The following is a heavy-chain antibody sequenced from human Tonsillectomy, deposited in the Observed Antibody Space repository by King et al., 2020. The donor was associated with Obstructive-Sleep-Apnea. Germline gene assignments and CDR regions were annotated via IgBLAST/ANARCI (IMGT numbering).Heavy chain of an antibody. D-gene: IGHD2-21*01. V-gene: IGHV4-39*01. CDR1: GGSITSSSYY. J-gene: IGHJ3*01. CDR3: ARIGGVAAAADAVDF. CDR2: ISYSGST. Sequence: PLQESGPGLVKPSETLSLTCTVSGGSITSSSYYWGWIRQPPGRGLEWIGSISYSGSTYYNPSLKSRVTISVDTSKNQFSLKVRSVTAADTADYFCARIGGVAAAADAVDFWGQGTMVTVSS.